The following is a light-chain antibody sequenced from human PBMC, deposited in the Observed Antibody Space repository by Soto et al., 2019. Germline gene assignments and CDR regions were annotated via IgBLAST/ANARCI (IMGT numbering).Light chain of an antibody. CDR3: QQYNTWIT. Sequence: EIVMTQSPATLSVSPGERATLSCRASQSVSSDLAWNQQQPGQAPRVLIYDASTRATDIPARFSGSGSGTEVTLTISNPQSEDFAVYYCQQYNTWITFGQGTRLEIK. V-gene: IGKV3-15*01. CDR1: QSVSSD. J-gene: IGKJ5*01. CDR2: DAS.